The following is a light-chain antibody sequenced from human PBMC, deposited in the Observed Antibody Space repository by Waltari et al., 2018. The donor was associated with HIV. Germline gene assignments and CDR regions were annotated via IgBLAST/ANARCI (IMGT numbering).Light chain of an antibody. CDR3: QSYDSSLSGSNWV. CDR2: GNS. J-gene: IGLJ3*02. Sequence: QSVLTQPPSVSGAPGQRVTISCTGSSSNIGAGYDLHWYQQLPGTAPKLLIYGNSNRPSGVPDRFSGSKSGTSASLAITGLQAEDEADYYCQSYDSSLSGSNWVFGGGTKLTVL. V-gene: IGLV1-40*01. CDR1: SSNIGAGYD.